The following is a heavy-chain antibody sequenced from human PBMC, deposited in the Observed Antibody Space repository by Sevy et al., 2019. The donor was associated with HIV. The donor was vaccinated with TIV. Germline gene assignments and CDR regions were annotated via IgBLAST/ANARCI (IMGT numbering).Heavy chain of an antibody. CDR1: GFTFSSYA. CDR2: TSGRDSST. Sequence: GGSLRLSCVASGFTFSSYAVSWVRQAPGKGLEWVAATSGRDSSTYHAASVRGRLTISRDNSKNTLYLQMNSLRAEDTAVYYCARAPDPCCRSTRCYYFDYWGQGTLVTVSS. J-gene: IGHJ4*02. CDR3: ARAPDPCCRSTRCYYFDY. D-gene: IGHD2-2*01. V-gene: IGHV3-23*01.